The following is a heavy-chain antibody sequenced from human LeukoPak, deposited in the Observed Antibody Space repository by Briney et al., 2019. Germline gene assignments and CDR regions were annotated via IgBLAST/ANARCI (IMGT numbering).Heavy chain of an antibody. Sequence: GGSLRLSCAASGFTFSDYYMSWIRQAPGKGLEWASYISSSGSTIYYADSVKGRFTISRDNAKNSLYLQMNSPRAEDTAVYYCARDDLSANPDYWGQGTLVTVSS. D-gene: IGHD4/OR15-4a*01. J-gene: IGHJ4*02. CDR1: GFTFSDYY. V-gene: IGHV3-11*04. CDR3: ARDDLSANPDY. CDR2: ISSSGSTI.